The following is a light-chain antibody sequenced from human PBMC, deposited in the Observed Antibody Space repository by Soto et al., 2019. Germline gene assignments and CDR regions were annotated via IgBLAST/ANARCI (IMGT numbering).Light chain of an antibody. Sequence: DIQMTQSPSSVSASVGDRVTITCRASQGISSWLAWYQKKPGKAPKLLIYAASSLQSGVPSGFSGSGSGTDFTLTISSLQPEDCAIYFCQQANSFPITFGQGTRLEIK. CDR2: AAS. J-gene: IGKJ5*01. CDR1: QGISSW. V-gene: IGKV1-12*01. CDR3: QQANSFPIT.